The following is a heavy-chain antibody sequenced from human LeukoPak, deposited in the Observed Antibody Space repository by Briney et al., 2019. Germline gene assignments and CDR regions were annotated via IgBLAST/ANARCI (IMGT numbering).Heavy chain of an antibody. CDR3: ARDRQSYGYIDAFDI. V-gene: IGHV3-21*01. Sequence: GGSLRLSCAASGFTFGDFGMNWVRQAPGEGLEWVSSLSSSSAYIFYADSVKGRFTISRDNAKNSLYLQMNSLRAEDTAVYYCARDRQSYGYIDAFDIWGQGPLFPVSS. J-gene: IGHJ3*02. CDR1: GFTFGDFG. CDR2: LSSSSAYI. D-gene: IGHD5-18*01.